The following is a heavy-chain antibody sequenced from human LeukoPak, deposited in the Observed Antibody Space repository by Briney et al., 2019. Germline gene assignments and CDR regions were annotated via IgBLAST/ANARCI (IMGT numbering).Heavy chain of an antibody. CDR1: GGTFSSYA. Sequence: ASVKVSCKASGGTFSSYAISWVRQAPGQGLEWMGWINPNSGGTNYAQKFQGRVTMTRDTSISTAYMELSRLRSDDTAVYYCARQYVIVVVPAGFDPWGQGTLVTVSS. V-gene: IGHV1-2*02. D-gene: IGHD2-2*01. J-gene: IGHJ5*02. CDR2: INPNSGGT. CDR3: ARQYVIVVVPAGFDP.